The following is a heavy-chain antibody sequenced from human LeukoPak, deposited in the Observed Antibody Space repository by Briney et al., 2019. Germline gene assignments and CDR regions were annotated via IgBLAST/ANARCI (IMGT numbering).Heavy chain of an antibody. J-gene: IGHJ4*02. CDR2: INPSGGST. V-gene: IGHV1-46*01. Sequence: ASVKVSCKASGYTFSTHYMHWVRQSPGQGLEWMGIINPSGGSTSYAQKFQGRVTLTRDTSTSTVYMELSSLRSEDAAVYYCARPYYFDSSAYYYFDHWGQGTLVTVSS. D-gene: IGHD3-22*01. CDR1: GYTFSTHY. CDR3: ARPYYFDSSAYYYFDH.